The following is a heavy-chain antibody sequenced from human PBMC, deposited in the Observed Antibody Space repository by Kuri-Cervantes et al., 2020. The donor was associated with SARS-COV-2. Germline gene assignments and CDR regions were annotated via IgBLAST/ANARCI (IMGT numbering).Heavy chain of an antibody. CDR1: GSTFSSYS. CDR3: AKVFGVGSNIKYFDH. J-gene: IGHJ4*02. D-gene: IGHD3-10*02. V-gene: IGHV3-48*04. Sequence: GGSLRLSCAASGSTFSSYSMNWVRQAPGKGLEWVSYISSSSSTIYYADSVKGRFTISRDNSKNSLYLQMNSLRVEDTALYYCAKVFGVGSNIKYFDHWGQGTVVTVSS. CDR2: ISSSSSTI.